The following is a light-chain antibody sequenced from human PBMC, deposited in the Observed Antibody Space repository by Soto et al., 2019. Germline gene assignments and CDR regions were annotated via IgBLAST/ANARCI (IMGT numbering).Light chain of an antibody. V-gene: IGKV3-20*01. CDR2: GAS. J-gene: IGKJ1*01. CDR1: QSVSSSS. CDR3: KQYGDSPDTDRWT. Sequence: EIVLTQSPGTLSLSPGERASLFCRASQSVSSSSLAWYQQKRGQPPRLLIYGASSRATGIPDRFSGSGSGTYFTLTISRLEPEDFSVYFCKQYGDSPDTDRWTFGQGTKVEIK.